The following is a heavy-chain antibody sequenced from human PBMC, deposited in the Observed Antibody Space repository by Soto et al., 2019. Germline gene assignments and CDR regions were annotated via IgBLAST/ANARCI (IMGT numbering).Heavy chain of an antibody. J-gene: IGHJ4*02. V-gene: IGHV3-74*01. CDR3: AKREGNTYGLFH. CDR2: IKTDGSST. Sequence: EVQLVESGGGLVQPGGSLRLSCAASGFSFSSYWIHWVRQAPGKGLVWVSCIKTDGSSTDYADSVKGRFTISRDNAKNTLYLQMNSLSAEDTAVYYCAKREGNTYGLFHWGQGTRVTVSS. CDR1: GFSFSSYW. D-gene: IGHD5-18*01.